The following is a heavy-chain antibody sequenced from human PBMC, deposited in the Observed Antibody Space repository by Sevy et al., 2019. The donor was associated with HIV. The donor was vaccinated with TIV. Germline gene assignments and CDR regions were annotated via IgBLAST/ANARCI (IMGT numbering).Heavy chain of an antibody. Sequence: GGSLRLSCAASGFTFSSYTMNWVRQAPGKGLEWVSSISSGSSYIYYADSLKGPFTNSRDNAKNSLYLQMNSLRAEDTALYYCARDQNYYGPGSYDYWGQGTLVTVSS. CDR1: GFTFSSYT. D-gene: IGHD3-10*01. J-gene: IGHJ4*02. CDR2: ISSGSSYI. CDR3: ARDQNYYGPGSYDY. V-gene: IGHV3-21*01.